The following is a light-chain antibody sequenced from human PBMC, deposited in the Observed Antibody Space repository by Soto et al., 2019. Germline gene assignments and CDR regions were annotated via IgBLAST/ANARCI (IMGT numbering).Light chain of an antibody. Sequence: QSVLTQPASVSGSPGQSITISCTGTRTDVGGYNFVSWYQQHPGKAPILIIYEVSNRPSGVSNRFSGSKSDNTASLTISGLQAEDEADYYCCSYVSSKTYVFGTGTKVTVL. CDR3: CSYVSSKTYV. CDR2: EVS. J-gene: IGLJ1*01. CDR1: RTDVGGYNF. V-gene: IGLV2-14*01.